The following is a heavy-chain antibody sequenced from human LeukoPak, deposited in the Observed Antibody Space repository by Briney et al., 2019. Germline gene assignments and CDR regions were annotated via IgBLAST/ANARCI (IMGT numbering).Heavy chain of an antibody. D-gene: IGHD3-22*01. CDR2: ISSSSSYI. Sequence: GGSLRLSCAASGFTFSSYSMNWVRQAPGKGLEWVTSISSSSSYIYYAASVKGRFTISRDNAKNSLYLQMNSLRAEDTAVYYCARATYDSSGYHHDYWGQGTLVTVSS. J-gene: IGHJ4*02. CDR3: ARATYDSSGYHHDY. V-gene: IGHV3-21*01. CDR1: GFTFSSYS.